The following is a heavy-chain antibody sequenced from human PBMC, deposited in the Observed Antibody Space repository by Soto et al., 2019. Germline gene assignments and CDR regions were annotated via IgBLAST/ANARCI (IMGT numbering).Heavy chain of an antibody. CDR3: ARGTDSSGWYFDY. J-gene: IGHJ4*02. D-gene: IGHD6-19*01. V-gene: IGHV1-2*02. CDR1: GYTFTGYY. CDR2: INPNSGGT. Sequence: ASMKVSCKASGYTFTGYYMHWVRQAPGQGLEWMGWINPNSGGTNYAQKFQGRVTMTRDTSISTAYMELSRLRSDDTAVYYCARGTDSSGWYFDYWGQGTLVTVSS.